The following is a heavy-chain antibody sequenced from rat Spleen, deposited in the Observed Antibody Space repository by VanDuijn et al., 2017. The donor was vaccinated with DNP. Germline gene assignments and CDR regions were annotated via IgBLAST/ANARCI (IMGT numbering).Heavy chain of an antibody. V-gene: IGHV5-25*01. Sequence: EVHLVESGGGLVQPGRSLKLSCAASGFTFKNHDMAWVRQAPTRGLEWVASINTGGDSAYYRDSLKGRFTVSRDNANSTLYLQMDSLRSEDTATYYCAGNYFDGSFYYPFAYWGPGTLVSVSS. CDR2: INTGGDSA. CDR1: GFTFKNHD. J-gene: IGHJ3*01. CDR3: AGNYFDGSFYYPFAY. D-gene: IGHD1-12*02.